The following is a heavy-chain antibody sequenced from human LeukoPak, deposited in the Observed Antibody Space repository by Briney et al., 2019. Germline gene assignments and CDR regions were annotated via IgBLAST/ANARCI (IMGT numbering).Heavy chain of an antibody. Sequence: SETLSLTCTVSGGSISSYYWSWIRQPPGKGLEWIGYIYYSGSTNYNPSLKSRVTISVGTSKNQFSLKLSSVTAADTAVYYCASSDGFGGWFDPWGQGTLVTVSS. V-gene: IGHV4-59*01. CDR1: GGSISSYY. CDR2: IYYSGST. J-gene: IGHJ5*02. D-gene: IGHD3-16*01. CDR3: ASSDGFGGWFDP.